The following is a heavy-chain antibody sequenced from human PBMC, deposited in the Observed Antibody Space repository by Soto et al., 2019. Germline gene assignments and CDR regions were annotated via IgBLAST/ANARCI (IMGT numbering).Heavy chain of an antibody. D-gene: IGHD3-22*01. J-gene: IGHJ3*02. CDR3: ARILTPYYDASSGYSFYAFDI. CDR1: GYTFTSYY. CDR2: INPSGGST. Sequence: SSVKVSCKASGYTFTSYYMHWVRQAPGQGLEWMGIINPSGGSTSYAQKFQGRVTMTRDTSTSTVYMELSSMRAEDTAVYYCARILTPYYDASSGYSFYAFDIWG. V-gene: IGHV1-46*01.